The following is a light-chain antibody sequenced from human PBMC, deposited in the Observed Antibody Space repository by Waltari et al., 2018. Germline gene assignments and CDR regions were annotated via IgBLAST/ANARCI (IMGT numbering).Light chain of an antibody. J-gene: IGKJ2*01. CDR1: QSIATN. V-gene: IGKV3-15*01. CDR2: EAS. CDR3: QQYNDYYS. Sequence: IVMTQSPATLSVSPGEGATLSCRASQSIATNLAWYQQKPGQGPRLLISEASTSVAGIPARFSGRGSGTEVTLTISSLQSEDFAVYYCQQYNDYYSFGQGTRLEIK.